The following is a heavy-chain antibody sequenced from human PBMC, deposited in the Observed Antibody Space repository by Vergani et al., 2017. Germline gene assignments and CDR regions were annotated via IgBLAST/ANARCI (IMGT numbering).Heavy chain of an antibody. V-gene: IGHV3-23*01. CDR2: ISGSGSSK. Sequence: EVQLLESGGDLVQPGGSLRLSCATSGFTFIMHAMSWVRQAPGKGLEWVSGISGSGSSKFYEDSLKGRVTISRDNSKNTVFLQMHSLRAEDTAIYYCVKEKIDLGSYFFDSWGHGILVTVSS. D-gene: IGHD2/OR15-2a*01. CDR1: GFTFIMHA. J-gene: IGHJ4*01. CDR3: VKEKIDLGSYFFDS.